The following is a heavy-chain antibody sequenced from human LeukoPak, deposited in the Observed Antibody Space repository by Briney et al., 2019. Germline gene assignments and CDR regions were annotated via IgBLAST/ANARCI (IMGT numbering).Heavy chain of an antibody. Sequence: SETLSLTCTVSGYSISSGYYWGWIRQPPGKGLEWIGSIYHSGSTYYNPSLKSRVTISVDRSKNQFSLKLSSVTAADTAVYYCARAGDCSSTSCYKLPIDYWGQGTLVTVSS. CDR3: ARAGDCSSTSCYKLPIDY. CDR2: IYHSGST. D-gene: IGHD2-2*02. V-gene: IGHV4-38-2*02. J-gene: IGHJ4*02. CDR1: GYSISSGYY.